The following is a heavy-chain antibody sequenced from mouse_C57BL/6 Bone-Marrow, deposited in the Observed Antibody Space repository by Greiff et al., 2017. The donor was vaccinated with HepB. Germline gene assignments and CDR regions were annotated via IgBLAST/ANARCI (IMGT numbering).Heavy chain of an antibody. J-gene: IGHJ2*01. CDR1: GYTFTSYW. D-gene: IGHD1-1*01. CDR2: INPSNGGT. CDR3: ARGNYYGRAPHFDY. Sequence: QVQLQQPGTELVKPGASVKLSCKASGYTFTSYWMHWVKQRPGQGLEWIGNINPSNGGTNYNEKFKSKATLTVAKSSSTAYMQRSSLTSEDSAVYYCARGNYYGRAPHFDYWGQGTTLTVSS. V-gene: IGHV1-53*01.